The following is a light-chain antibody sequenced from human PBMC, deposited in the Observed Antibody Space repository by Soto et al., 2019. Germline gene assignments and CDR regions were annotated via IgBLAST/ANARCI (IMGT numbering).Light chain of an antibody. CDR2: DAS. CDR1: QTISNW. Sequence: DVQMTQSPSTLSASVGDRVTITCRASQTISNWLAWYQQRPGKAPQLLISDASRLESGVPSRFSGSGSGTEFTLTISSLXPDDSATYYCQQYKSYSPRTFGQGTKVDIK. CDR3: QQYKSYSPRT. V-gene: IGKV1-5*01. J-gene: IGKJ1*01.